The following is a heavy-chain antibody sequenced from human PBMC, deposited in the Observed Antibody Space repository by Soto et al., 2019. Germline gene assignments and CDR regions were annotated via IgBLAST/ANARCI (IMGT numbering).Heavy chain of an antibody. CDR1: GGSVSSGSYY. CDR2: IYYSGST. J-gene: IGHJ4*02. V-gene: IGHV4-61*01. Sequence: QVQLQESGPGLVKPSETLSLTCTVSGGSVSSGSYYWSWIRQPPGKGLEWIGYIYYSGSTNYNPSLKNRVTISVDTSKNQFSLKLSSVTAADTAVYYCARDRWATIEPYFDYWGQGTLVTVSS. D-gene: IGHD5-12*01. CDR3: ARDRWATIEPYFDY.